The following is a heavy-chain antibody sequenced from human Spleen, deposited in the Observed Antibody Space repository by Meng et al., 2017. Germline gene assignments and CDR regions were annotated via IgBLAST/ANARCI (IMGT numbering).Heavy chain of an antibody. CDR1: GVTFSYSN. CDR2: INTDASST. V-gene: IGHV3-74*03. CDR3: SRDADWVIFDH. J-gene: IGHJ4*02. Sequence: GESLRLSCAASGVTFSYSNMHWVRQTPGEGLVWVSRINTDASSTTYADSVKGRFTISRDDAENTGYLQMNSLRAEDTAVYYCSRDADWVIFDHWGQGAMVTVSS. D-gene: IGHD3-9*01.